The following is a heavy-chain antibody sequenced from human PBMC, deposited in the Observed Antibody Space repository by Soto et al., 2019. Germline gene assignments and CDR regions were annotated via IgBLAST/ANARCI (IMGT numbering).Heavy chain of an antibody. CDR1: GGTFSSYT. Sequence: ASVKVSCKASGGTFSSYTISWVRQAPGQGLEWMGRIIPILGIANYAQKFQGRVTITADKSTSTAYMELSSLRSEDTAVYYCAMLEPPYYYYMDVWGKGTTVTVSS. V-gene: IGHV1-69*02. D-gene: IGHD1-1*01. CDR3: AMLEPPYYYYMDV. J-gene: IGHJ6*03. CDR2: IIPILGIA.